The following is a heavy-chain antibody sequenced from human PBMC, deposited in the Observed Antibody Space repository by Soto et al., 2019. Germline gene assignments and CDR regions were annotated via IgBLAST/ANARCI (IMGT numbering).Heavy chain of an antibody. Sequence: PSETLSLTCTVSGGSISSGDYYWSWIRQPPGKGLEWIGYIYYSGSTYYNPSLQSRVTISVDTSKNQFSLKLSSVTAADTAVYYCARAGAAGGYYYGMDVWGQGTTVTV. J-gene: IGHJ6*02. CDR3: ARAGAAGGYYYGMDV. CDR2: IYYSGST. V-gene: IGHV4-30-4*01. D-gene: IGHD6-13*01. CDR1: GGSISSGDYY.